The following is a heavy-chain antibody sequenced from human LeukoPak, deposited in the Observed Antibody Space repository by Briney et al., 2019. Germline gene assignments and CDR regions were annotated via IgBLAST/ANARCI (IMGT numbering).Heavy chain of an antibody. J-gene: IGHJ4*02. Sequence: GASVKVSCKASGYTFTGYYMHWVRQAPGQGLEWMGWINPNSGGTNYAQKFQGRVTMTRDTSISTAYMELSRLRSDDTAVYYCARCGYGSGSYCNKGFDYWGQGTLVTVSS. V-gene: IGHV1-2*02. CDR2: INPNSGGT. CDR1: GYTFTGYY. D-gene: IGHD3-10*01. CDR3: ARCGYGSGSYCNKGFDY.